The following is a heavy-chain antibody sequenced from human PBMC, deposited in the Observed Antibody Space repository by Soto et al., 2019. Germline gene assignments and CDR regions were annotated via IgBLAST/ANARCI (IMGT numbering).Heavy chain of an antibody. V-gene: IGHV4-30-2*03. CDR2: IYHSGST. D-gene: IGHD3-9*01. J-gene: IGHJ6*03. Sequence: SETLSLTCAVSGGSISSGGYSWSWIRQPPGKGLEWIGYIYHSGSTYYNPSLKSRVTISVDTSKNQFSLKLSSVTAADTAVYYCARPGNYDILTGPYYYYSMDVWGQGTTVTVSS. CDR1: GGSISSGGYS. CDR3: ARPGNYDILTGPYYYYSMDV.